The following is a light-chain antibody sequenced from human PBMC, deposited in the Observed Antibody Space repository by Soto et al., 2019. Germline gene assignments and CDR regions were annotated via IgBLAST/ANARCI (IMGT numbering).Light chain of an antibody. CDR3: QQYKTYWA. Sequence: DIQLTQSPSTLSASVGDRVTITFRASQDISRWLAWYQQKPGKAPELLIYDVSSLESGVPSRFSGSGSGTEFTLTISSLQPDDFATYYCQQYKTYWAFGQGTKVDIK. J-gene: IGKJ1*01. V-gene: IGKV1-5*01. CDR2: DVS. CDR1: QDISRW.